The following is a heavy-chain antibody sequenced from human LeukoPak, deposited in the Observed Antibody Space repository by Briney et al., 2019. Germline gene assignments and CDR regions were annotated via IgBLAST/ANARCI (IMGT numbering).Heavy chain of an antibody. CDR2: INSDGSGT. CDR1: GFTFSRYW. J-gene: IGHJ4*02. CDR3: ARDLSSGYYPELFDY. D-gene: IGHD3-22*01. V-gene: IGHV3-74*01. Sequence: PGGSLRLSCAASGFTFSRYWMHWVRQAPGKGLVWVSRINSDGSGTTYADSVKGRFTISRDNAKNTLYLQMNNLRAEDTAVYYCARDLSSGYYPELFDYWGQGTLVTVSS.